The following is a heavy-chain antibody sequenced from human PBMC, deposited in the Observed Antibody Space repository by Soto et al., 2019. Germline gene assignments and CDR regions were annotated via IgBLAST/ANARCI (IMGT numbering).Heavy chain of an antibody. Sequence: GGSLRLSCEASGFSVGTTYMSWIRQAPGKGLEWVSVIYSGGTTYYADSVKGRFTISRDSSENTLYLQMNSLRAEDTAVYYCARHCSGGNCFDYWGPGTLVTVSS. CDR2: IYSGGTT. D-gene: IGHD2-15*01. V-gene: IGHV3-66*04. CDR1: GFSVGTTY. J-gene: IGHJ4*02. CDR3: ARHCSGGNCFDY.